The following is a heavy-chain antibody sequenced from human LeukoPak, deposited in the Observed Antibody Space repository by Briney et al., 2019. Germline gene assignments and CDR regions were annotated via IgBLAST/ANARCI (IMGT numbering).Heavy chain of an antibody. J-gene: IGHJ6*02. V-gene: IGHV4-39*07. CDR3: ARGPRTKYYYGSGSYYNYYGMDV. Sequence: SETLSLTCTVSGGSISSSSYYWGWIRQPPGKGLEWIGSIYYSGSTYYNPSLKSRVTISVDTSKNQFSLKLSSVTAADTAVCYCARGPRTKYYYGSGSYYNYYGMDVWGQGTTVTVSS. CDR1: GGSISSSSYY. CDR2: IYYSGST. D-gene: IGHD3-10*01.